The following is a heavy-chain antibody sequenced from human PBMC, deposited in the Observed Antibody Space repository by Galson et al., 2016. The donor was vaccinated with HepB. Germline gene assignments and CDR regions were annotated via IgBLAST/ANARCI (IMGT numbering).Heavy chain of an antibody. V-gene: IGHV4-59*01. J-gene: IGHJ3*02. CDR2: INYSGSS. Sequence: ETLSLTCTVSGDSISTYYWSWIRQPPGKGLEWIGYINYSGSSNYNPSLKSRVTISVDTSKNQFSLKLSSVTAADTAVYFCARDWHFVTLVRGLKSQGDAFDIWGQGTMVTVSS. D-gene: IGHD3-10*01. CDR1: GDSISTYY. CDR3: ARDWHFVTLVRGLKSQGDAFDI.